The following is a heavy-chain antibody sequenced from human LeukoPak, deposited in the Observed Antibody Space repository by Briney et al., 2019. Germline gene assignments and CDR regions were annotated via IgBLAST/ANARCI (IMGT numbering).Heavy chain of an antibody. CDR2: INSDGSNT. CDR3: AREGLSIAAAGPDY. Sequence: QTGGSLRLSCAASGFTFSSYWMHWVRQAPGKGLVWVSCINSDGSNTNYADSVKGRFTISRDNAKNTLYLQMNSLRAEDTAVYYCAREGLSIAAAGPDYWGQGTLVTVSS. D-gene: IGHD6-13*01. J-gene: IGHJ4*02. V-gene: IGHV3-74*01. CDR1: GFTFSSYW.